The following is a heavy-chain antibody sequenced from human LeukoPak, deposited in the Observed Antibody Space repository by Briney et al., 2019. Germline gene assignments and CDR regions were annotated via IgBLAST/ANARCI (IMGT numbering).Heavy chain of an antibody. D-gene: IGHD3-10*01. J-gene: IGHJ4*02. CDR1: GFTFSRYN. V-gene: IGHV3-21*01. Sequence: PGGSLRLSCAASGFTFSRYNMNWVRQAPGKGLEWVSSISSSSSYIYYAHSVKGRFTISRDNAKNSLYLQMNSLRAEDTAVYYCARGLDNYGSGSSDWGQGTLVTVSS. CDR3: ARGLDNYGSGSSD. CDR2: ISSSSSYI.